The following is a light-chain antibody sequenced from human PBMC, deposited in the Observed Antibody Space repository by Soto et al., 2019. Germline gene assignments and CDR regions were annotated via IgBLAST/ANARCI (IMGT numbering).Light chain of an antibody. J-gene: IGKJ4*01. CDR2: GAS. V-gene: IGKV3-15*01. CDR3: QHYNELPLT. CDR1: QDIRSS. Sequence: QSPATLSVSKGEGVTLSCRASQDIRSSLAWYQQKPGQAPRLLIYGASIRATGVPATFSGSGSGTEFTLSISSLQSEHLGVYYCQHYNELPLTLGGRSNV.